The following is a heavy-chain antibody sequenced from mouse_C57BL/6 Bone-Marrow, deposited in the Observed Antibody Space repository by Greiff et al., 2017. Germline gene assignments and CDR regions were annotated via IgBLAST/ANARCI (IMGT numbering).Heavy chain of an antibody. Sequence: VKLMQSGPELVKPGASVKISCKASGYSFTSYYIHWVKQRPGQGLEWIGWIYPGSGNTKYNEKFKGKATLTADTSSSTAYMQLSSLTSEDSAVYYCASPSDDNDWYFDVWGTGTTVTGSA. V-gene: IGHV1-66*01. CDR1: GYSFTSYY. CDR2: IYPGSGNT. CDR3: ASPSDDNDWYFDV. J-gene: IGHJ1*03.